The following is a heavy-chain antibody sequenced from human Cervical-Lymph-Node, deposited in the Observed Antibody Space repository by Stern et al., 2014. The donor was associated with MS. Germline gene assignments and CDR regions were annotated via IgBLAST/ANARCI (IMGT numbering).Heavy chain of an antibody. V-gene: IGHV4-31*03. CDR1: GGSVSRGGSY. J-gene: IGHJ3*02. CDR3: ARGEENQLHDAFDI. D-gene: IGHD2-2*01. CDR2: IFYSGVT. Sequence: QLQLQESGPGLVKSSQTLSLTCTVSGGSVSRGGSYWSWIRQHPGKGLEWIGYIFYSGVTYYNPSLKSRLIISLDTSKNQFSLRLSSVTAADTAVYYCARGEENQLHDAFDIWGQGTMVTVSS.